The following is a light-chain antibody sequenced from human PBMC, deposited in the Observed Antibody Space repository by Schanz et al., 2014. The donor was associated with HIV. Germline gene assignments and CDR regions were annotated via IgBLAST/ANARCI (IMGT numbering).Light chain of an antibody. CDR1: QNIYYY. CDR3: QQYGSSRLT. V-gene: IGKV3-20*01. CDR2: AAS. J-gene: IGKJ4*01. Sequence: ILLTQSPATLSLSPGERATLSCRASQNIYYYLAWYQQRPGQAPRLLIYAASSRATDIPGRFSGSGSGTDFTLTISSLQSEDFAVYYCQQYGSSRLTFGGGTKVEIK.